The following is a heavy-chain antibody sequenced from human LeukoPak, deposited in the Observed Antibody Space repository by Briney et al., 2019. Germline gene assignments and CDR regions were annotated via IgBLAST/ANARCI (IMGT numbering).Heavy chain of an antibody. CDR1: GFTFSSYA. Sequence: GGSLRLSCAASGFTFSSYAMHWVRQAPGKGLEWVAVISYDGSNKYYADSVKGRFTISRDNSKNTLYLQMNSLRAEDTAVYYCARDDVLLWFGESKWGQGTLVTVSS. V-gene: IGHV3-30-3*01. D-gene: IGHD3-10*01. CDR2: ISYDGSNK. J-gene: IGHJ4*02. CDR3: ARDDVLLWFGESK.